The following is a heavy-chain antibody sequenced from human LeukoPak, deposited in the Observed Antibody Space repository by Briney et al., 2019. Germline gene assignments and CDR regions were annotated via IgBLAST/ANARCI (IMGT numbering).Heavy chain of an antibody. V-gene: IGHV3-9*01. Sequence: GGSLRLSCSASGFTFDDYAMHWVRQAPGKGLEWVSGISWNSGSIGYADSVKGRFTISRDNAKNSLYLQMNSLRAEDTALYYCAKEAIAAAGTRSIDYWGQGTLVTVSS. D-gene: IGHD6-13*01. J-gene: IGHJ4*02. CDR2: ISWNSGSI. CDR1: GFTFDDYA. CDR3: AKEAIAAAGTRSIDY.